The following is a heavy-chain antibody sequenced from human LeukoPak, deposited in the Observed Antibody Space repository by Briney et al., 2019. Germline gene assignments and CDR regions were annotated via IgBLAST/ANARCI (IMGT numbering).Heavy chain of an antibody. Sequence: GGSLRLSCAASGFTFSDYYMSWIRQAPGKGLEWISYISSSGSIIYYADSVKGRFTISRDNAKNSLYLQMNSLGAEDTAVYYCAAGYSSSWENYYFDYWGQGTLVTVSS. CDR3: AAGYSSSWENYYFDY. V-gene: IGHV3-11*04. J-gene: IGHJ4*02. CDR1: GFTFSDYY. D-gene: IGHD6-13*01. CDR2: ISSSGSII.